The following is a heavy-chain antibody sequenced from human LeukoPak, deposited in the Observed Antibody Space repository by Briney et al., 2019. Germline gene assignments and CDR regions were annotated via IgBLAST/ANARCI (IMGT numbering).Heavy chain of an antibody. CDR1: GFTVSSNY. J-gene: IGHJ4*02. CDR3: ARAVTGTTRVNDY. V-gene: IGHV3-53*01. CDR2: IYSGGST. D-gene: IGHD1-7*01. Sequence: GGSLRLSCAASGFTVSSNYMNWVRQAPGKGLEWVSVIYSGGSTYYADSVKGRFTISRDDSKNTLYLQMNSLRAEDTAVYYCARAVTGTTRVNDYWGQGTLVTVSS.